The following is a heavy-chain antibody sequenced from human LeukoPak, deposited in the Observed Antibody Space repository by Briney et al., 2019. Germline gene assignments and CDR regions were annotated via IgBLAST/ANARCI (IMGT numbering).Heavy chain of an antibody. D-gene: IGHD5-24*01. V-gene: IGHV4-39*01. Sequence: ASDTLSLTCTVSGDSISTSKSYWGWIRQPPLKGLEWIGSIYYTGNTYYNASLKSRVTISVDTSKNQFSLSLTSVTAADTAVYYCARAGEMRYMDVWGKGTAVAVSS. J-gene: IGHJ6*03. CDR2: IYYTGNT. CDR3: ARAGEMRYMDV. CDR1: GDSISTSKSY.